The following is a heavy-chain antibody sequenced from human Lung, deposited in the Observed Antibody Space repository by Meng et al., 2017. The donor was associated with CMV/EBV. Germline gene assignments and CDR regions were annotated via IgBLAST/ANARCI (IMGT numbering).Heavy chain of an antibody. CDR3: ARLRGPRAFNGTSGYHDH. Sequence: SXXVSXXASGYSFTANQIHWIRQARGQGPEWMGWINPKIGITNNAPKFQGRVTMTGDTSITTVYMDLRGLRSEDTAIYYCARLRGPRAFNGTSGYHDHWGQGXLVTASS. D-gene: IGHD3-22*01. J-gene: IGHJ5*02. CDR1: GYSFTANQ. V-gene: IGHV1-2*02. CDR2: INPKIGIT.